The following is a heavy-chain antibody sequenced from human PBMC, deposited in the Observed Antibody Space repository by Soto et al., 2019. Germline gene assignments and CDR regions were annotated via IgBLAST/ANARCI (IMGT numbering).Heavy chain of an antibody. Sequence: SETLSLTCTVSGGSISSGGYYWSWIRQHPGKGLEWIGCVYYSGRTYYNPSLKSRITISVDTSKKHFSLKLSSVTAADTAVYYCASTKDYSSSLDYWGQGILVTVSS. CDR1: GGSISSGGYY. D-gene: IGHD6-6*01. CDR2: VYYSGRT. V-gene: IGHV4-31*03. CDR3: ASTKDYSSSLDY. J-gene: IGHJ4*02.